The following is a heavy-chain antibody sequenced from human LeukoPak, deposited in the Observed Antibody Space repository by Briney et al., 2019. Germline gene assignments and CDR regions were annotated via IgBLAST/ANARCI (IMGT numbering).Heavy chain of an antibody. Sequence: GGSLRLSCAASGFTFSDYYMSWIRQAPGKGLEWVSYISSSGSTIYYADSVKGRFTISRDNAKNSLYLQMNGLRAEDTAVYYCASRDTAMVTGLFDYWGQGTLVTVSS. CDR3: ASRDTAMVTGLFDY. D-gene: IGHD5-18*01. CDR2: ISSSGSTI. V-gene: IGHV3-11*01. J-gene: IGHJ4*02. CDR1: GFTFSDYY.